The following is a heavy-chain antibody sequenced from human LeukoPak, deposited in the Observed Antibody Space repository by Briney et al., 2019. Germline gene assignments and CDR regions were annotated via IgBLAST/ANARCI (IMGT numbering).Heavy chain of an antibody. CDR2: IYYSGST. CDR1: GGSISSYY. V-gene: IGHV4-59*01. J-gene: IGHJ4*02. Sequence: SETLSLTCTVSGGSISSYYWSWIRQPPGKGLEWIGYIYYSGSTNYNPSLKSRVTISVDTSKDQFSLKLSSVTAADTAVYYCARRAGAYSHPYDYWGQGTLVTVSS. D-gene: IGHD4/OR15-4a*01. CDR3: ARRAGAYSHPYDY.